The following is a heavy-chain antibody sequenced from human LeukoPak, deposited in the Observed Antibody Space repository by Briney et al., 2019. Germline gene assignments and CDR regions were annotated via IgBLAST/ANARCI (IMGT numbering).Heavy chain of an antibody. CDR3: ARDGSSGWYDGDYYYYYYIDV. Sequence: SQILSLTCAISGDSISTNSAAWNWIRQSPSRGLEWLGRTYYRSKWFNDYALFVKSRLTITPDTSKNRFSLMLRSVTPEDTAVYYCARDGSSGWYDGDYYYYYYIDVWGEGTTVTVSS. D-gene: IGHD6-19*01. V-gene: IGHV6-1*01. J-gene: IGHJ6*03. CDR1: GDSISTNSAA. CDR2: TYYRSKWFN.